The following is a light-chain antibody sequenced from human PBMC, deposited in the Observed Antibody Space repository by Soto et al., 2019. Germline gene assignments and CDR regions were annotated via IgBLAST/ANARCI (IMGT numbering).Light chain of an antibody. V-gene: IGLV2-23*02. CDR1: RSDGRGYNA. Sequence: QSVLTQPASVSGSPGQSITISCTQPRSDGRGYNAFALYQQLAGKAPRVVMFEVTKRHSGISNRFSGSKSVYTASLTISGLQAEGEADYFCSSYAGNSIWLFGGGTKVTV. CDR3: SSYAGNSIWL. CDR2: EVT. J-gene: IGLJ2*01.